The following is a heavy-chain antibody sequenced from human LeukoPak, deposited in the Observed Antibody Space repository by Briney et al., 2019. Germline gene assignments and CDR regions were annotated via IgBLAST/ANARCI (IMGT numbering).Heavy chain of an antibody. Sequence: SETLSLTGTVSGGSSSSGDYYWSWIRQPPGKGLEWIGYIYYSGSTYYNPSLKSRVTISVDTSKNQFSPKLSSVTAADTAVYYCARVGRYEAFDIWGQGTMVTVSS. CDR2: IYYSGST. CDR3: ARVGRYEAFDI. V-gene: IGHV4-30-4*01. J-gene: IGHJ3*02. D-gene: IGHD3-16*01. CDR1: GGSSSSGDYY.